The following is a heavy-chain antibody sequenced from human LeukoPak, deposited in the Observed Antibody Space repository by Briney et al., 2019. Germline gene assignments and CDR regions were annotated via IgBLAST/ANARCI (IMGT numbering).Heavy chain of an antibody. J-gene: IGHJ4*02. V-gene: IGHV4-34*01. CDR1: GGSFSGYY. Sequence: SETLSLTCAVYGGSFSGYYWSWIRPPPGKGLEWIGEINHSGSTNYNSSLKSRVTISVDTSKNQFSLKLSSVTAADTAVYYCARVYGSGIDYWGQGTLVTVSS. CDR3: ARVYGSGIDY. CDR2: INHSGST. D-gene: IGHD3-10*01.